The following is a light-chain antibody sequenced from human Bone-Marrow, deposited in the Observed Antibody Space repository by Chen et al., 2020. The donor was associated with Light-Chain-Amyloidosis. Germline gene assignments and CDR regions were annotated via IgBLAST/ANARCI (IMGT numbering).Light chain of an antibody. Sequence: QSVLTQPPSASGTPGQRVLLSCSGSSSNIGKNYVYWYQQLPGAAPKLLIYNNNQRPSGVSDRFSGSKSGTSASLAISGLGSEDEADYHCAAWDGSLRGVVFGGGSKLTVL. CDR1: SSNIGKNY. CDR3: AAWDGSLRGVV. J-gene: IGLJ2*01. CDR2: NNN. V-gene: IGLV1-47*01.